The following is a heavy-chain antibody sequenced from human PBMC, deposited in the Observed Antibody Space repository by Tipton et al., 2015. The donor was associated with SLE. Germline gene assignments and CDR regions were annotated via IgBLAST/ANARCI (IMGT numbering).Heavy chain of an antibody. CDR1: GFTFSNYA. V-gene: IGHV3-23*01. CDR2: IRVGGDTT. Sequence: SLRLSCVASGFTFSNYAMTWVRQAPGKGLEWVSTIRVGGDTTYYEDSVKGRFTISRDNSKNTLYLQMNSLRAEDTAVYYCARIKAVLRFSAAYGMDVWGQGTTVTVSS. CDR3: ARIKAVLRFSAAYGMDV. J-gene: IGHJ6*02. D-gene: IGHD3-3*01.